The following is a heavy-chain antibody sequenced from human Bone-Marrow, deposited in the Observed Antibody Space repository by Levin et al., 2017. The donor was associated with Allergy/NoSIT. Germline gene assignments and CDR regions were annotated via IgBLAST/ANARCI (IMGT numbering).Heavy chain of an antibody. CDR3: AKDTAVAGAYYYGMDV. CDR1: GFTFSSYG. J-gene: IGHJ6*02. D-gene: IGHD6-19*01. V-gene: IGHV3-30*18. CDR2: ISYDGSNK. Sequence: RPGGSLRLSCAASGFTFSSYGMHWVRQAPGKGLEWVAVISYDGSNKYYADSVKGRFTISRDNSKNTLYLQMNSLRAEDTAVYYCAKDTAVAGAYYYGMDVWGQGTTVTVSS.